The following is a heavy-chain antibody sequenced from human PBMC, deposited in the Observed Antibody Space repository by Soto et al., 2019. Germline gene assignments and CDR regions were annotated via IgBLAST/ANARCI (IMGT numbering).Heavy chain of an antibody. Sequence: ESGGGVVQPGRSLRLSCAASGFTFSSYGMHWVRQAPGKGLEWVAVIWYDGSNKYYADSVKGRFTISRDNSKNTLYLQMNSLRAEDTAVYYCARDYEDPPYGMDVWGQGTTVTVSS. CDR2: IWYDGSNK. D-gene: IGHD3-16*01. CDR3: ARDYEDPPYGMDV. V-gene: IGHV3-33*01. J-gene: IGHJ6*02. CDR1: GFTFSSYG.